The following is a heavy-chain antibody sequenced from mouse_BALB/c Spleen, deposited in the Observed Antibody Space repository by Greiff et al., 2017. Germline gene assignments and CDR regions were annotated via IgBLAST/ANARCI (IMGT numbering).Heavy chain of an antibody. Sequence: EVQVVESGAELVKPGASVKLSCTASGFNIQDTYMHWVKQRPEQGLEWIGRIDPANGNTKYDPKFQGKATITADTSSNTAYLQLSSLTSEDTAVYYCARYGSSYYYAMDYWGQGTSVTVSS. V-gene: IGHV14-3*02. CDR3: ARYGSSYYYAMDY. CDR1: GFNIQDTY. D-gene: IGHD1-1*01. CDR2: IDPANGNT. J-gene: IGHJ4*01.